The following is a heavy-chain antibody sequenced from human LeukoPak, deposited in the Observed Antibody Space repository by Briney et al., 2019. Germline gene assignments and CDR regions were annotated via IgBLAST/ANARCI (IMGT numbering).Heavy chain of an antibody. D-gene: IGHD3-22*01. CDR3: AKSGYYDSSGYYPDDY. Sequence: PGRSLRLSCAASGFTFSSYGMHWVRQAPGKGLEWVAVISYDGSNKYYADSVKGRFTISRDNSKNTLYLQMNSLRAEDTAVYYCAKSGYYDSSGYYPDDYWGQETLVTVSS. J-gene: IGHJ4*02. V-gene: IGHV3-30*18. CDR1: GFTFSSYG. CDR2: ISYDGSNK.